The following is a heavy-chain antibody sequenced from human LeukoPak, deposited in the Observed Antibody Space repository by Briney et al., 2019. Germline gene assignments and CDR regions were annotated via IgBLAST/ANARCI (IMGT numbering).Heavy chain of an antibody. CDR2: VYYSGST. CDR3: AGLREDGDYSYGMDV. J-gene: IGHJ6*02. CDR1: GGSISSHY. D-gene: IGHD5-24*01. Sequence: SETLSLTCTVSGGSISSHYWSWIRQPPGKGLEWIGYVYYSGSTNYNPSLNSRLSVSVDTSKNQFFLKLTSVTAADTAVYYCAGLREDGDYSYGMDVWGQGTTVTVSS. V-gene: IGHV4-59*08.